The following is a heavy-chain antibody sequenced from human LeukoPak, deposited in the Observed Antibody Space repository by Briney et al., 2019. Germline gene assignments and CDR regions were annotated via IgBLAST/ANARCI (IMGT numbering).Heavy chain of an antibody. V-gene: IGHV3-21*04. D-gene: IGHD6-13*01. CDR3: AKDRRQRYSSSWYDY. CDR1: GFTFDDYG. CDR2: ISSSSSYI. J-gene: IGHJ4*02. Sequence: NPGGSLRLSCAASGFTFDDYGMSWVRQAPGKGLEWVSSISSSSSYIYYADSVKGRFTISRDNAKNSLYLQMNRLRAEDTAVYYCAKDRRQRYSSSWYDYWGQGTLVTVSS.